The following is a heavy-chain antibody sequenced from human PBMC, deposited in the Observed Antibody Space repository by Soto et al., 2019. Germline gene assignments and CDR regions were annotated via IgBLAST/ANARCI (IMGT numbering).Heavy chain of an antibody. Sequence: VGSLRLSCAASGFMFNTYAMTWVRQAPGKGLEWVATITNTGGGTYYADSVKGRFTISRDNSNNRLYLQMYSLRAEDTAVYFCANRPRYYNMDVWGQGTTVTVSS. J-gene: IGHJ6*02. V-gene: IGHV3-23*01. CDR2: ITNTGGGT. CDR1: GFMFNTYA. CDR3: ANRPRYYNMDV.